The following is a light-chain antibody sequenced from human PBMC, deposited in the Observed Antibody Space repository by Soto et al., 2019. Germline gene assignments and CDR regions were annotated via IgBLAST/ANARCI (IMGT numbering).Light chain of an antibody. J-gene: IGKJ1*01. CDR3: QHFGSSPPVT. CDR2: GAT. Sequence: EIVLTQSPGTLSLSPGESATLSCRTSQSISGKYVAWYQQRPGLPPRVLVYGATKRAAGIPDRFRGSGSGTEFTLTISGLEAEDFAVYFCQHFGSSPPVTFGQGTKVDIK. CDR1: QSISGKY. V-gene: IGKV3-20*01.